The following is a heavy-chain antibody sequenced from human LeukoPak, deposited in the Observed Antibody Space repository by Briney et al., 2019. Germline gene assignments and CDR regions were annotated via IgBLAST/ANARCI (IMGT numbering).Heavy chain of an antibody. V-gene: IGHV3-23*01. CDR2: ISGSGGST. CDR3: AKGGYCTNGVCYSNTYFDY. J-gene: IGHJ4*02. Sequence: GGSLRLSCAASGITFSSYAMNWFRQAPGKGLEWVSAISGSGGSTYYADSVKGRFTISRDNSKNTLYLQMNSLRAENTAVYYCAKGGYCTNGVCYSNTYFDYWGQGTLVTVSS. CDR1: GITFSSYA. D-gene: IGHD2-8*01.